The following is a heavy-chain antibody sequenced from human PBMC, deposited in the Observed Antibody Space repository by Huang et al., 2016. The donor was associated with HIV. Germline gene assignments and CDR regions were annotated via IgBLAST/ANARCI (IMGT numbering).Heavy chain of an antibody. J-gene: IGHJ4*02. CDR3: ARSAYGDLDY. CDR2: RNPNTGNT. CDR1: GYTFTNYD. D-gene: IGHD4-17*01. Sequence: QVHLVQSGAEVKKPGASVKVSCKASGYTFTNYDINWVRQAPGRGLEWMGGRNPNTGNTGVAKSFQGRVTMTRKTSITTAYMELTSLTSEDTAVYYCARSAYGDLDYWGLGTLVIVSS. V-gene: IGHV1-8*02.